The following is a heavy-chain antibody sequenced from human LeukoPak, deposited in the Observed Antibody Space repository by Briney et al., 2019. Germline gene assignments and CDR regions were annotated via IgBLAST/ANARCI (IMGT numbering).Heavy chain of an antibody. D-gene: IGHD5-18*01. CDR1: GFTFSSYA. Sequence: GGSLRLSCAASGFTFSSYAMHWVRQAPGKGLEWVAVISYDGSNKYYADSVKGRFTISRGNSKNTLYLQMNSLRAEDTAVYYCARDVGVVQLWSGLDYWGQGTLVTVSS. J-gene: IGHJ4*02. CDR2: ISYDGSNK. V-gene: IGHV3-30*04. CDR3: ARDVGVVQLWSGLDY.